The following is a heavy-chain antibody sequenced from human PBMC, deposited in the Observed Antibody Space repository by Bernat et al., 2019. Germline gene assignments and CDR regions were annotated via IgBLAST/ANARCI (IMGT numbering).Heavy chain of an antibody. CDR2: IWYDGSKK. CDR3: AREGTGTTNYYYYMDV. D-gene: IGHD1-1*01. V-gene: IGHV3-33*01. Sequence: QVQLVESGGGMVQPGRSLRLSCAASGFTFSRFGMHWVRQAPGKGLEWVAVIWYDGSKKYYADSVKGRFTISRDNSKNTLYVQMNSLRAEDTAVYYCAREGTGTTNYYYYMDVWGKGTTVTVSS. CDR1: GFTFSRFG. J-gene: IGHJ6*03.